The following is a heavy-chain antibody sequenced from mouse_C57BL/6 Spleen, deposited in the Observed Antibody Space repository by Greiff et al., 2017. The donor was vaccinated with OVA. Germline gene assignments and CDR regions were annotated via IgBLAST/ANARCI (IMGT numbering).Heavy chain of an antibody. CDR2: IDPSDSYT. J-gene: IGHJ2*01. CDR3: ARWNWDY. CDR1: GYTFTSYW. V-gene: IGHV1-69*01. D-gene: IGHD4-1*01. Sequence: VQLQQSGAELVMPGASVKLSCKASGYTFTSYWMHWVKQRPGQGLEWIGEIDPSDSYTNYNQKFKGKSTLTVDKSSSTAYMQLSSLTAEDSAVYYCARWNWDYWGQGTTLTVSS.